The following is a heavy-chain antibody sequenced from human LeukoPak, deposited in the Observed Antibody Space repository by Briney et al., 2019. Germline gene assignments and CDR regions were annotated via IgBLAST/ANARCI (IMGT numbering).Heavy chain of an antibody. D-gene: IGHD3-22*01. V-gene: IGHV1-18*01. CDR1: GYTFTRYG. CDR2: ISVYNDAT. J-gene: IGHJ4*02. CDR3: ARRTLDSSGYVFGHPTEPFYFDF. Sequence: VSVKVSCKASGYTFTRYGINWVRQAPGQGLEWVGWISVYNDATSYAQKLQGGVSLTTDPSTNTAYMELNSLRSDDTAIYYCARRTLDSSGYVFGHPTEPFYFDFWGQGTLVTVSS.